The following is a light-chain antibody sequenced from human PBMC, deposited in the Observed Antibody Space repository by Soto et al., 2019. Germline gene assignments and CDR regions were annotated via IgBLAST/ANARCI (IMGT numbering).Light chain of an antibody. CDR3: QQYGSSISYA. CDR2: GAS. Sequence: VLTQSPGTLSLSPGERATLSCRASQTVSSNDLAWYQQKPGQAPRLLIYGASSRATGIPDRFSGSGSGTDFTLTISRLEPEVFAVYYCQQYGSSISYAFGQGTKLVIK. J-gene: IGKJ2*01. CDR1: QTVSSND. V-gene: IGKV3-20*01.